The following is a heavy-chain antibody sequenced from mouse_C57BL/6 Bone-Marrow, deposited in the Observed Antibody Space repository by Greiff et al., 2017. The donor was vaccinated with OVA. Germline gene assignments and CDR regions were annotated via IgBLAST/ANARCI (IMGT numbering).Heavy chain of an antibody. Sequence: EVKVVESGGGLVQPKGSLKLSCAASGFSFNTYAMNWVRQAPGKGLEWVARIRSKSNNYATYYADSVKDRFTISRDDSESMLYLQMNNLKTEDTAMYYCVRQDGSSHYYAMDYWGQGTSVTVSS. J-gene: IGHJ4*01. D-gene: IGHD1-1*01. CDR3: VRQDGSSHYYAMDY. CDR1: GFSFNTYA. V-gene: IGHV10-1*01. CDR2: IRSKSNNYAT.